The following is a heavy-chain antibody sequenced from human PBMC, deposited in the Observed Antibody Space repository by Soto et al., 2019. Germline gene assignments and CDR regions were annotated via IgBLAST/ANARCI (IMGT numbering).Heavy chain of an antibody. CDR1: GFTCNNYW. J-gene: IGHJ4*02. Sequence: EVQLVESGGGLVHPGGSLRLSCAASGFTCNNYWMTWVRQAPGKGLEWVANINQDGSEKYDVDSVKGRFTISRDNAKSSLHLQMSSLRAEDTAVYYCATNHYWGQGSLVTVSS. V-gene: IGHV3-7*01. CDR3: ATNHY. CDR2: INQDGSEK.